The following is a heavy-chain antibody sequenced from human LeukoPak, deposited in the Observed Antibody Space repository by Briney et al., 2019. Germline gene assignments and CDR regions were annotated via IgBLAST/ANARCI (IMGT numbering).Heavy chain of an antibody. CDR1: GFTFSSYA. J-gene: IGHJ4*02. CDR3: VVLRYFDWLLY. Sequence: GGSLRLSCAASGFTFSSYAMHWVRQAPGKGLEYVSAISSNGGSTYYANSVKGRFTISRDNSKNTLYLQMNSLRAEDTAVYYCVVLRYFDWLLYWGQGTLVTVSS. D-gene: IGHD3-9*01. CDR2: ISSNGGST. V-gene: IGHV3-64*01.